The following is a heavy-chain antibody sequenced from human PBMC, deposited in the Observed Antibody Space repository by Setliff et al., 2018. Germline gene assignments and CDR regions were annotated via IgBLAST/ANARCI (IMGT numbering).Heavy chain of an antibody. CDR1: GGTFNAYG. D-gene: IGHD1-7*01. Sequence: ASVKVSCKASGGTFNAYGITWVRQAPAQGLEWMGGIIPGLGILDYAQKFQDRVTITADRSTSTAYMELSSLRSEDTAVYYCASRTHPHVITGITQGGGWWYYYYMDVWGKGTTVTVSS. J-gene: IGHJ6*03. CDR3: ASRTHPHVITGITQGGGWWYYYYMDV. CDR2: IIPGLGIL. V-gene: IGHV1-69*10.